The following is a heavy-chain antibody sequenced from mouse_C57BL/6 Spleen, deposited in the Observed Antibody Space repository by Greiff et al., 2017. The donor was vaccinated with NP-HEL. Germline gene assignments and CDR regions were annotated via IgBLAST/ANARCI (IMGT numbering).Heavy chain of an antibody. D-gene: IGHD1-1*01. Sequence: EVKLVESGGGLVKPGGSLKLSCAASGFTFSSYTMSWVRQTPEKRLEWVATISGGGGNTYYPDSVKGRFTLSRDNAKNTLYLQMSSLRSEDTALYYCARQHYGSSWFAYWGQGTLVTVSA. CDR3: ARQHYGSSWFAY. CDR2: ISGGGGNT. CDR1: GFTFSSYT. J-gene: IGHJ3*01. V-gene: IGHV5-9*01.